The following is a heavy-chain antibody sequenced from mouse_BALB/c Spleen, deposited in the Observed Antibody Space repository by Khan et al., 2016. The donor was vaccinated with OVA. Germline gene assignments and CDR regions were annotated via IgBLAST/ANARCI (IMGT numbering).Heavy chain of an antibody. V-gene: IGHV3-1*02. CDR2: IYFSGSI. CDR1: GYSITSGYS. CDR3: SRDGNYMDY. D-gene: IGHD2-1*01. Sequence: EVKLEESGPDLVKPSQSLSLTCTVTGYSITSGYSWLWIRQFPGNKLEWMAYIYFSGSITYNPSLKSRISVTRDTSKNQLFLQLNSVTTEDTATYYCSRDGNYMDYWGQGTSVTVSS. J-gene: IGHJ4*01.